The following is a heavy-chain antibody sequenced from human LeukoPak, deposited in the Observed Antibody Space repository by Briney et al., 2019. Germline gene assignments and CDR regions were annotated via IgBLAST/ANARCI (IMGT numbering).Heavy chain of an antibody. Sequence: GGSLRLSCAASGFTFSSYSMNWVRQAPGKGLEWVANIKQDGSEKYYVDSVKGRFTISRDNAKNSLYLQMNSLRAEDTAVYYCARSRYDSSGYYPYYFDYWGQGTLVTVSS. CDR2: IKQDGSEK. CDR1: GFTFSSYS. D-gene: IGHD3-22*01. J-gene: IGHJ4*02. CDR3: ARSRYDSSGYYPYYFDY. V-gene: IGHV3-7*01.